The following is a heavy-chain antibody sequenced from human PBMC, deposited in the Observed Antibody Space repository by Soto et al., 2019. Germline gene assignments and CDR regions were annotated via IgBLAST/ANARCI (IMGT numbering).Heavy chain of an antibody. CDR1: GFTFSSYG. J-gene: IGHJ6*02. D-gene: IGHD3-22*01. V-gene: IGHV3-30*18. CDR2: ISYDGSNK. CDR3: AKDSYYYDSSGPYYYYYGMDV. Sequence: GGSLRLSCAASGFTFSSYGMHWVRQAPGKGLEWVAVISYDGSNKYYADSVKGRFTISRDNSKNTLYLQMNSLRAEDTAVYYCAKDSYYYDSSGPYYYYYGMDVWGQGTTVTVSS.